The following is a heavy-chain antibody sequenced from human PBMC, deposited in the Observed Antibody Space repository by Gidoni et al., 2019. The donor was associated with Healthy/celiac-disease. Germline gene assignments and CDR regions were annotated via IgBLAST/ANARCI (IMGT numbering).Heavy chain of an antibody. V-gene: IGHV3-30-3*01. CDR1: GFTFSSYA. J-gene: IGHJ4*02. CDR3: ARDLGSYFDY. Sequence: QVQLVESGGGVVQPGRSLRLSCAASGFTFSSYAMHRVRQAPGKGLEWVAVISYDGSNKYYADSVKGRFTISRDNSKNTLYLQMNSLRAEDTAVYYCARDLGSYFDYWGQGTLVTVSS. CDR2: ISYDGSNK. D-gene: IGHD2-15*01.